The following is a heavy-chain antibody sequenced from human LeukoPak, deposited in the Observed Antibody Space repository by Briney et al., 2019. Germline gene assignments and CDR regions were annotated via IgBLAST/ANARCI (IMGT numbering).Heavy chain of an antibody. D-gene: IGHD6-19*01. CDR2: IYPGDSDS. CDR3: ASSPIAVATYFDY. Sequence: GESLKISCEGSGYTFSNYWIGWVRQMPGKGLEWMAIIYPGDSDSRYSPSSQGQVTISVDRSISTAYLQWSSLKASDTAMYYCASSPIAVATYFDYWGQGTLVTVSS. V-gene: IGHV5-51*01. CDR1: GYTFSNYW. J-gene: IGHJ4*02.